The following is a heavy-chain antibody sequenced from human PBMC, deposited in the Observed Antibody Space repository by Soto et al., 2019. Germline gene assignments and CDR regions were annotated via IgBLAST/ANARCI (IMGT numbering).Heavy chain of an antibody. J-gene: IGHJ4*02. D-gene: IGHD2-2*01. CDR1: GGSFSGYY. Sequence: SETLSLTCAVYGGSFSGYYWSWIRQPPGKGLEWIGEINHSGSTNYNPSLKSRVTISVDTSKNQFSLKLSSVTAADTAVYYCARGGYCSSTSCDVRTSRNYFGYWGQGTLVIVSS. CDR3: ARGGYCSSTSCDVRTSRNYFGY. CDR2: INHSGST. V-gene: IGHV4-34*01.